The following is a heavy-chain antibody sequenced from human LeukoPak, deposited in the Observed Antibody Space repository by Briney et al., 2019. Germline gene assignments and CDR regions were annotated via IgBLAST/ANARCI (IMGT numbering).Heavy chain of an antibody. CDR2: ISAYNGNT. D-gene: IGHD6-19*01. V-gene: IGHV1-18*01. CDR3: ARQGIAVAGTEEVDY. Sequence: VASVNVSCKASGYTFTSYGISWVRQAPGQGLEWMGWISAYNGNTNYAQKLQGRVTMTTDTSTSTAYMELRSLRSDDTAVYYCARQGIAVAGTEEVDYWGQGTLVTVSS. J-gene: IGHJ4*02. CDR1: GYTFTSYG.